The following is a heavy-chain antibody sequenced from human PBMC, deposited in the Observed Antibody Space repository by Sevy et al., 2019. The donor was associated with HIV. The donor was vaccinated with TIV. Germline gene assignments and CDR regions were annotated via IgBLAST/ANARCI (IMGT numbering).Heavy chain of an antibody. J-gene: IGHJ4*02. CDR3: ATRWTPGY. Sequence: GGSLRLSCAASGFTFSAYGMHWVRQAPGKGLEWVAFIRYDGSNQFYADSVKGRFTISRDNSNNTLYRQMNTLRTEDTAVYYCATRWTPGYWGQGTLVTVSS. D-gene: IGHD1-1*01. CDR2: IRYDGSNQ. V-gene: IGHV3-30*02. CDR1: GFTFSAYG.